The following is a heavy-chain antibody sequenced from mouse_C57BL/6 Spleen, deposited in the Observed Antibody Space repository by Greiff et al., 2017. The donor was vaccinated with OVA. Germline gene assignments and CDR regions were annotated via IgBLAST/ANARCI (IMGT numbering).Heavy chain of an antibody. Sequence: DVKLQESGAELVKPGASVKLSCTASGFNIKDYYMHWVKQRTEQGLEWIGRIDPEDGETKYAPKFQGKATITADTSSNTAYLQLSSLTSEDTAVYYCARYYSNYVRFYYFDYWGQGTTLTVSS. J-gene: IGHJ2*01. CDR2: IDPEDGET. CDR1: GFNIKDYY. CDR3: ARYYSNYVRFYYFDY. D-gene: IGHD2-5*01. V-gene: IGHV14-2*01.